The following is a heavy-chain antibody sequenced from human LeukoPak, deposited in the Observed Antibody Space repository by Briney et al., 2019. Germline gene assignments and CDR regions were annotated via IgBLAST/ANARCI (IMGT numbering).Heavy chain of an antibody. Sequence: ASVEVSCKASGYTFTGYYMHWVRQAPGQGLEWMGWINPNSGGTNYAQKFQGRVTMTRDTSISTAYMELSRLRSDDTAVYYCARGGSGSYRRGYYFDYWGQGTLVTVSS. CDR1: GYTFTGYY. CDR2: INPNSGGT. J-gene: IGHJ4*02. CDR3: ARGGSGSYRRGYYFDY. V-gene: IGHV1-2*02. D-gene: IGHD1-26*01.